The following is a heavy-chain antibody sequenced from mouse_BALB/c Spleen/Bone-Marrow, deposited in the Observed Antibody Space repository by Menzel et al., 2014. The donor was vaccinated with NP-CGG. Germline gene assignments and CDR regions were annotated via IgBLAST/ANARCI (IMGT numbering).Heavy chain of an antibody. Sequence: VQLQQSGAELVKPGASVKLSCKASGYTFTSYWIHWVKQRPGQGLEWIGEINPSNGRTNYNEKFKSKATLTVDKSSSTAHMQLSSLTSEDSAVYYCARSDGYYPYYYAMDYWGQGTSVTVSS. CDR2: INPSNGRT. J-gene: IGHJ4*01. CDR1: GYTFTSYW. D-gene: IGHD2-3*01. V-gene: IGHV1S81*02. CDR3: ARSDGYYPYYYAMDY.